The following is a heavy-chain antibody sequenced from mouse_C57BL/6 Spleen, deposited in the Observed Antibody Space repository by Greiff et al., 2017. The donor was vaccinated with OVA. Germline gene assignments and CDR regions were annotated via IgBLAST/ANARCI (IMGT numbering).Heavy chain of an antibody. V-gene: IGHV5-17*01. D-gene: IGHD2-3*01. CDR3: ARGGYYLWFAY. CDR2: ISSGSSTS. Sequence: EVKLVESGGGLVKPGGSLKLSCAASGFTFSDYGMHWVRQAPEKGLEWVAYISSGSSTSYYADTVKGRFTISRDNAKNTLFLQMTSLRSEDTAMYYCARGGYYLWFAYWGQGTLVTVSA. CDR1: GFTFSDYG. J-gene: IGHJ3*01.